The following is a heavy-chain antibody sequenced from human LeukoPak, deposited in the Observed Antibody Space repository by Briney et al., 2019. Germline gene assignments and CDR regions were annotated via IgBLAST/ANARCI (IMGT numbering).Heavy chain of an antibody. CDR1: GYTFTSYG. Sequence: ASVKVSCKASGYTFTSYGISWVRQAPGQGLEWMGWISAYNGNTNYAQKLQGRVTMTTDTSTSTAYMELRSLRSDDTAVYYCARSYLPSYSGSYYFEGWGQGTLVTVSS. CDR3: ARSYLPSYSGSYYFEG. V-gene: IGHV1-18*01. J-gene: IGHJ4*02. CDR2: ISAYNGNT. D-gene: IGHD1-26*01.